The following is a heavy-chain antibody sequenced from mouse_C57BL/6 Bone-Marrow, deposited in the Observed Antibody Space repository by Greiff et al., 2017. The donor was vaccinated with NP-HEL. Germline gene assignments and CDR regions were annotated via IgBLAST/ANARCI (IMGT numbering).Heavy chain of an antibody. V-gene: IGHV14-4*01. D-gene: IGHD1-1*01. CDR2: IDPENGDT. CDR3: TTLGSSYAMDY. J-gene: IGHJ4*01. CDR1: GFNIKDDY. Sequence: VQLQQSGAELVRPGASVKLSCTASGFNIKDDYMHWVKQRPEQGLEWIGWIDPENGDTEYASKFQGKATITADTSSNTAYLQLSSLTSEDTAVYYFTTLGSSYAMDYWGQGTSVTVSS.